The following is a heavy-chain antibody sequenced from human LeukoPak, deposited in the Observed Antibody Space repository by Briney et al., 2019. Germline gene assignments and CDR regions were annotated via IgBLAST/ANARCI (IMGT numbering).Heavy chain of an antibody. Sequence: ASVKVSCKASGGTFSSYAISWVRQAPGQGLEWMGWINAYNGHANYAQKFQGRVTMTTDTSTSTAYMELRSLTSDDTAVYYCARGRGRGTTYYSFAYWGQGTLVTVSS. D-gene: IGHD3/OR15-3a*01. J-gene: IGHJ4*02. CDR3: ARGRGRGTTYYSFAY. V-gene: IGHV1-18*01. CDR1: GGTFSSYA. CDR2: INAYNGHA.